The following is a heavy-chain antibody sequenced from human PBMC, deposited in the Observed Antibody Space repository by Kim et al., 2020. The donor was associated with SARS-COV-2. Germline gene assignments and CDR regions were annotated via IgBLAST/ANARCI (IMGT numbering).Heavy chain of an antibody. CDR2: RRN. V-gene: IGHV1-46*03. CDR3: ARTRSLDV. J-gene: IGHJ6*02. Sequence: RRNTYANNFQGRVTMTRDMSTSTVYMELNSLGSDDTAVYYCARTRSLDVWGQGTTVTVSS.